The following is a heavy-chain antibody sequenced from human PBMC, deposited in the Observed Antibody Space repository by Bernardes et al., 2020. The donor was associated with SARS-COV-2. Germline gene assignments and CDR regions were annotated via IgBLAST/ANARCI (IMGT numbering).Heavy chain of an antibody. CDR3: AKAYLVLLWLGPNAFGI. D-gene: IGHD3-10*01. CDR1: GFTCDDSD. J-gene: IGHJ3*02. V-gene: IGHV3-9*01. CDR2: ISWNSVST. Sequence: GGSLRLSCAASGFTCDDSDMHWVRQAPGKGLEWVSGISWNSVSTVYPDSVKARFTISRDNAKTSLYLQMNSLRAEDTALYYCAKAYLVLLWLGPNAFGIWGKGTMVTVSS.